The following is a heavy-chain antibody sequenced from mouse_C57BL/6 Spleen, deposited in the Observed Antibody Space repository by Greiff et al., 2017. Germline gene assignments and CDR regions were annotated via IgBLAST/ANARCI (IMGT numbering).Heavy chain of an antibody. CDR3: ARSFGLRLFAY. D-gene: IGHD2-4*01. Sequence: QVQLQQSGAELARPGASVKLSCKASGYTFTSYGISWVKQRTGQGLEWIGEIYPRSGNTYYNEKFKGKATLTADKSSSTAYMELRSLTSEDSAVYFCARSFGLRLFAYWGQGTLVTVSA. V-gene: IGHV1-81*01. CDR2: IYPRSGNT. J-gene: IGHJ3*01. CDR1: GYTFTSYG.